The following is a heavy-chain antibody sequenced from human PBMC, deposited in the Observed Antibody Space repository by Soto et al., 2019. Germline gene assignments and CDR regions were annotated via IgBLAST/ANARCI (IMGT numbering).Heavy chain of an antibody. D-gene: IGHD3-9*01. V-gene: IGHV4-61*08. J-gene: IGHJ3*02. CDR3: ARHDYYHRTFDI. CDR1: GGSVGTGAYC. Sequence: SETLSLTCLVSGGSVGTGAYCWSWIRQPPGKGLEWIGYTLYSGSPNYNPSLQSLQSRVTISVDTSRNQFSLRLTSVTAADTALYYCARHDYYHRTFDIWGQGTLVTVSS. CDR2: TLYSGSP.